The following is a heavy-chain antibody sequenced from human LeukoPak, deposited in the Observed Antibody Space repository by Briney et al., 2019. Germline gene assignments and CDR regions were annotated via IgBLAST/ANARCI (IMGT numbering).Heavy chain of an antibody. V-gene: IGHV4-59*01. CDR3: ARDFRSGWPPV. Sequence: SETLSLACTVSGGSISSYYWSWIRQPPGKGLEWFGYIYYSGSTNYNPSLKSRVTISVDTSKNQFSLKLSSVTAADTAVYYCARDFRSGWPPVWGQGTLVTVSS. J-gene: IGHJ4*02. D-gene: IGHD6-19*01. CDR1: GGSISSYY. CDR2: IYYSGST.